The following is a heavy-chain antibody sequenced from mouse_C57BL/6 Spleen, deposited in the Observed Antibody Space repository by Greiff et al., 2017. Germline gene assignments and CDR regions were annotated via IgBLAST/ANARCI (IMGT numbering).Heavy chain of an antibody. J-gene: IGHJ4*01. V-gene: IGHV8-12*01. Sequence: VNLVESGPGILQSSQTLSLTCSFSGFSLSTSGMGVSWIRQPSGKGLEWLAHIYWDDDKRYNPSLKSRLTISKDTSRNQVFLKITSVDTADTATYYCARSLLYYDGGYYAMDYWGQGTSVTVSS. D-gene: IGHD2-4*01. CDR3: ARSLLYYDGGYYAMDY. CDR2: IYWDDDK. CDR1: GFSLSTSGMG.